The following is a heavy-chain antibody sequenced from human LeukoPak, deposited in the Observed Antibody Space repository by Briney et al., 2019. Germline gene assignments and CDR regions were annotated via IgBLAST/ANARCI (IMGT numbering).Heavy chain of an antibody. Sequence: SQTLSLTCTVSGGSISSGGYYWSWIRQPPGKGLEWIGTIHHSGSTYYNPSLKSRVTISIDTPKNQFFLNLASVTAADTAVYYCARLPSGYPDWFDPWGQGSLVTVSS. D-gene: IGHD3-9*01. V-gene: IGHV4-30-2*03. CDR3: ARLPSGYPDWFDP. CDR1: GGSISSGGYY. CDR2: IHHSGST. J-gene: IGHJ5*02.